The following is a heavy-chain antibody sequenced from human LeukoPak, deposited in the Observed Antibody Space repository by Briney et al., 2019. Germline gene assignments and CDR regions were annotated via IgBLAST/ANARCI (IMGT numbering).Heavy chain of an antibody. V-gene: IGHV3-21*01. CDR1: GFTFSSYS. J-gene: IGHJ4*02. CDR2: ISSSSSYI. D-gene: IGHD5-24*01. Sequence: GGSLRLSCAASGFTFSSYSMNWVRQAPGKGLEWVSSISSSSSYIYYADSVKGRYTISRDNAKNSLYLQMNSLRAEDTAAYYCARGREMATKDYWGQGTLVTVSS. CDR3: ARGREMATKDY.